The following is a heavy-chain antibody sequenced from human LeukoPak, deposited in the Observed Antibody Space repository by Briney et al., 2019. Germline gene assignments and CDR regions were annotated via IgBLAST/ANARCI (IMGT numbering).Heavy chain of an antibody. CDR2: ISTSSTFI. V-gene: IGHV3-21*01. J-gene: IGHJ5*02. CDR1: GFTFSIYN. Sequence: GGSLRLSCAASGFTFSIYNMNWVRQAPGKGLEWVSSISTSSTFIYYADSVKGRFTISRDNAKNSLYLQMNSLRAEDTAVYYCARLVATIYGWFDPWGQGTLVTVSS. CDR3: ARLVATIYGWFDP. D-gene: IGHD5-12*01.